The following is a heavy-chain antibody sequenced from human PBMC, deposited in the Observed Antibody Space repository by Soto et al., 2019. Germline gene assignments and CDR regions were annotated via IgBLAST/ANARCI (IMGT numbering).Heavy chain of an antibody. CDR2: ISYDEINK. CDR3: ARGAHIMVVTANY. J-gene: IGHJ4*02. V-gene: IGHV3-30-3*01. D-gene: IGHD2-21*02. CDR1: GFTFSGCN. Sequence: GGSLRLSCAVSGFTFSGCNMYWVRQAPVKGLEWVALISYDEINKYYADSVKGRFTISRDNSKNTLYLQMSSLRAEDTAVYYCARGAHIMVVTANYWGQGTLVTVSS.